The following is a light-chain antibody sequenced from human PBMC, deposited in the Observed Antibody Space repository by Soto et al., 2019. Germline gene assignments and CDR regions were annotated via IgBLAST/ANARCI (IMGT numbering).Light chain of an antibody. CDR2: ENN. CDR3: GTWDSSLSAYV. CDR1: SSNIGNND. V-gene: IGLV1-51*02. Sequence: QSVLTQPPSVSAAPGQKVTISCSGSSSNIGNNDVSWYQQLPGTAPKLLIYENNKRPSGIPGRFSGSKSGTSATLGITGLQTGDEADYYCGTWDSSLSAYVFGTGTKLTVL. J-gene: IGLJ1*01.